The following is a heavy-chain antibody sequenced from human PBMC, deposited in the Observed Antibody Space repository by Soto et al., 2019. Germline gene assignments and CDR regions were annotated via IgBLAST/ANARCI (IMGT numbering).Heavy chain of an antibody. CDR2: ISDSGSFT. J-gene: IGHJ4*02. D-gene: IGHD5-18*01. CDR3: AKAPAQDFRGYTYGPPNSDY. Sequence: EVQLLESGGGLVQPGGSLRLSCAASGFTFRIYAMSWDRQAAGKGLEWVSSISDSGSFTYYADSVQGRFTISRHNSKDTVLLQMDSLSAEDTAVYYCAKAPAQDFRGYTYGPPNSDYWGQGTPVTVSS. V-gene: IGHV3-23*01. CDR1: GFTFRIYA.